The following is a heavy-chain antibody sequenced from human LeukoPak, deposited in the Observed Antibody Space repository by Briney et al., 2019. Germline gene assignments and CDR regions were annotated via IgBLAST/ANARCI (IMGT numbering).Heavy chain of an antibody. CDR1: RFTLSNYE. J-gene: IGHJ4*02. CDR2: ISSSGYII. Sequence: GGSLRLSCAASRFTLSNYEMNWVRQAPGKGLEWVSYISSSGYIIFYADSVKGRFTISRDNAKNSLYLQMNSLRAEDTAVYYCARDLDSSGYNDYWGQGTLVTVSS. D-gene: IGHD3-22*01. V-gene: IGHV3-48*03. CDR3: ARDLDSSGYNDY.